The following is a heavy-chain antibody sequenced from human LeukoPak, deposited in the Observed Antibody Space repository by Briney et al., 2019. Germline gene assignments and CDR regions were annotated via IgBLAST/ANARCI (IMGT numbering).Heavy chain of an antibody. J-gene: IGHJ4*02. CDR3: AKELYYYGSGDERV. CDR1: GFTFSNAW. V-gene: IGHV3-15*01. Sequence: GGSLRLSCAASGFTFSNAWMSWVRQVPGKGLEWVGRIKSKTDGGTTDYAAPVKGRFTISRDDSKNTLYLQMNSLRAEDTAVYYCAKELYYYGSGDERVWGQGTLVTVSS. CDR2: IKSKTDGGTT. D-gene: IGHD3-10*01.